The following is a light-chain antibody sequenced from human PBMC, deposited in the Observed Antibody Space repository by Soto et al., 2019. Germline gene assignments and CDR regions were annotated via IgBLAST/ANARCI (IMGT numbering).Light chain of an antibody. Sequence: HSVLTQPPSVSGAPWQRVTISCTGSSCNIGPTYDVHWYQQLPGTAPKLLIYANTNRPSGVPDRFSGSKSGTSASLAITGLQAEDEADYFCQAYDSSLSGYVVGTGTQLTVL. V-gene: IGLV1-40*01. CDR2: ANT. CDR3: QAYDSSLSGYV. J-gene: IGLJ1*01. CDR1: SCNIGPTYD.